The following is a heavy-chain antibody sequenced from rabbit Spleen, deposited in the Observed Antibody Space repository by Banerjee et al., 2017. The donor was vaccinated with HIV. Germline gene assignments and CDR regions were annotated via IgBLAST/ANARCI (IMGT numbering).Heavy chain of an antibody. J-gene: IGHJ6*01. CDR2: IAVGSSGTT. CDR3: ARDTGTSFSSYGMDL. Sequence: QSLEESGGGLVKPGGTLTLTCKASGIDFSSYYYMCWVRQPPGKGLEWIACIAVGSSGTTYYANWAKGRFTISKTSSTTVTLQMTSLTAADTATYFCARDTGTSFSSYGMDLWGPGTLVT. CDR1: GIDFSSYYY. D-gene: IGHD8-1*01. V-gene: IGHV1S40*01.